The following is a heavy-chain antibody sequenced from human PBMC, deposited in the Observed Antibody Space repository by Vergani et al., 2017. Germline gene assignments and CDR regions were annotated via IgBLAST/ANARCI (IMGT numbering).Heavy chain of an antibody. V-gene: IGHV3-33*06. CDR2: IWYDGSNK. Sequence: QVQLVESGGGVVQPGRSLRLSCAASGFTFSSYGMHWVRQAPGKGLEWVAVIWYDGSNKYYADSVKGRFTISRYNSKNTLYLQMNSLRAEDTAVYYCAKDLFTMVRGYYYYGMDVWGQGTTVTVSS. CDR3: AKDLFTMVRGYYYYGMDV. D-gene: IGHD3-10*01. J-gene: IGHJ6*02. CDR1: GFTFSSYG.